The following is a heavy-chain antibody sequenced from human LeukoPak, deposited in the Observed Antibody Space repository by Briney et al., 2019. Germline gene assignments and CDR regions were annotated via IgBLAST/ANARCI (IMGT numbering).Heavy chain of an antibody. CDR1: GFTFSSYS. CDR3: ARAPRDYGEVVD. J-gene: IGHJ4*02. V-gene: IGHV3-21*01. D-gene: IGHD4-17*01. CDR2: ISSIKSYT. Sequence: PGGSLRLSCAASGFTFSSYSMHWVRQAPGKGLEWVSSISSIKSYTYYADSVKGRFTISRDNAKNSLYLQMNSLRAEDTAVYYCARAPRDYGEVVDWGQGTLVTVSS.